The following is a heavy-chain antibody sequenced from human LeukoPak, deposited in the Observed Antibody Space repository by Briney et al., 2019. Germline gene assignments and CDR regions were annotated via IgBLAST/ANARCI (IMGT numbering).Heavy chain of an antibody. D-gene: IGHD6-13*01. CDR3: ARDVEQQLVRMGWFDP. V-gene: IGHV4-4*07. CDR1: GGSISSYY. CDR2: IYTSGST. Sequence: SETLSLTCTVSGGSISSYYWSWIRQPAGKGLEWIGRIYTSGSTNYNPSLKSRVTMSVDTSKNQFSLKLSSVTAADTAAYYCARDVEQQLVRMGWFDPWGQGTLVTVSS. J-gene: IGHJ5*02.